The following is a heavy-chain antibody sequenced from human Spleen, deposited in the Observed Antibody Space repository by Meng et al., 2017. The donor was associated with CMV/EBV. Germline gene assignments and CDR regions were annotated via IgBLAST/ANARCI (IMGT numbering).Heavy chain of an antibody. CDR2: IIPDNVDT. J-gene: IGHJ4*02. Sequence: ASVKVSCKASGYTFTDYYMHWVRQAPGQGLEWMGWIIPDNVDTNYAQNFQGRVTMTRDTSINTVYMELSSLRSDDTAVYYCARVEISFDLWGQGTLVTVSS. V-gene: IGHV1-2*02. CDR3: ARVEISFDL. CDR1: GYTFTDYY. D-gene: IGHD3-3*01.